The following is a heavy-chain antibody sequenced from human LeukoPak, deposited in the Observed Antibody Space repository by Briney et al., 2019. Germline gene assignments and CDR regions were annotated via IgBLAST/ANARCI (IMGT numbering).Heavy chain of an antibody. CDR2: IHHSGST. V-gene: IGHV4-34*01. CDR1: GGSFSGYY. CDR3: ARRKRYYDSSGYYYSYYYMDV. J-gene: IGHJ6*03. D-gene: IGHD3-22*01. Sequence: SETLSLTCAVYGGSFSGYYWSWIRQPPGKGLEWIGEIHHSGSTNYNPSLKSRVTISVDTSKNQFSLKLSSVTAADTAVYYCARRKRYYDSSGYYYSYYYMDVWGKGTTVTISS.